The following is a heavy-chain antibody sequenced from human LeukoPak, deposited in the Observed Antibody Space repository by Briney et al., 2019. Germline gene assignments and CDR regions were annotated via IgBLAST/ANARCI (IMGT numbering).Heavy chain of an antibody. CDR1: GFTFSSYD. CDR3: ARGASYYYYRSGYTDFDY. CDR2: IGTADDT. D-gene: IGHD3-22*01. V-gene: IGHV3-13*01. Sequence: PGGSLRLSCSASGFTFSSYDMHCVRQATGKGLEWVSAIGTADDTYYPGSVKCRFTISRENAKNSLYLQMNSLRAGDTAVYYCARGASYYYYRSGYTDFDYWGQGTLVTVSS. J-gene: IGHJ4*02.